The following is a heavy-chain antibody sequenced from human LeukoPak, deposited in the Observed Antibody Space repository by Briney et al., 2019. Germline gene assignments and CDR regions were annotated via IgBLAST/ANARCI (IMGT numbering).Heavy chain of an antibody. CDR2: IYHSGST. CDR1: GGSISSGGYS. V-gene: IGHV4-30-2*01. Sequence: SETLSLTCAVSGGSISSGGYSWSWIRQPPGKGLEWIGYIYHSGSTYYNPSLKSRVTISVDRSKNQFSLKLSSVTAADTAVYYCARHPRYCSGDPCSEGAFDIWGQGTMVTVSS. CDR3: ARHPRYCSGDPCSEGAFDI. D-gene: IGHD2-15*01. J-gene: IGHJ3*02.